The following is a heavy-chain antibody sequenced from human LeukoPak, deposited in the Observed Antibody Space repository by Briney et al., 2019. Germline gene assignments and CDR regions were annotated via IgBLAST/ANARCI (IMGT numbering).Heavy chain of an antibody. Sequence: PGRSLRLSCAASGFTFGSYEMNWVRQAPGKRLEWVSYIDGSGTIIHYADSVKGRFTISRDNAKNSLYLQMNSLRAEDTAVYYCARDLGYGEPFLRYWGQGTLVTVSS. J-gene: IGHJ4*02. CDR3: ARDLGYGEPFLRY. CDR2: IDGSGTII. CDR1: GFTFGSYE. V-gene: IGHV3-48*03. D-gene: IGHD4-17*01.